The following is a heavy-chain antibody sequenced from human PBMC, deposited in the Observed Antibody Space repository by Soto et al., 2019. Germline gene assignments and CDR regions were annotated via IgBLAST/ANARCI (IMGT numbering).Heavy chain of an antibody. CDR1: GGSISSSNW. V-gene: IGHV4-4*02. CDR3: ASAPRYYYDSSGYYPLNY. J-gene: IGHJ4*02. CDR2: IYHSGST. D-gene: IGHD3-22*01. Sequence: SETLSLTCAVSGGSISSSNWWSWVRQPPGKGLEWIGYIYHSGSTYYNPSLKSRVTISVDRSKNQFSLKLSSVTAADTAVYYCASAPRYYYDSSGYYPLNYWGQGTLVTVS.